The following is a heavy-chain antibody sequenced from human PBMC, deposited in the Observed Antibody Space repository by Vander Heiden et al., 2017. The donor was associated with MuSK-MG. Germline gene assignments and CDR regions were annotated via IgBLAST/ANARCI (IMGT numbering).Heavy chain of an antibody. J-gene: IGHJ3*01. CDR2: IKQDGSEK. D-gene: IGHD3-22*01. CDR3: TRDPTDDKDAFDA. V-gene: IGHV3-7*01. CDR1: GFTFSAHW. Sequence: EVQLVESGGGLVQPGGSLRLSCAASGFTFSAHWMSWVRQAPGKGLEWVANIKQDGSEKHYGDSVKGRFTISRDNGQNSLYLQMNKLGVEDTAVYYCTRDPTDDKDAFDAWGQGTMVTASS.